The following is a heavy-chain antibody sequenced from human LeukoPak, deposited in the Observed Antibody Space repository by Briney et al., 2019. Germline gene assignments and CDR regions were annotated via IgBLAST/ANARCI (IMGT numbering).Heavy chain of an antibody. Sequence: ASVKVSCKASGYTFTSYDINWVRQATGQGLEWMGWMNPNSGNTGYAQKIQGRVTMTRNTSISTAYMELSSLRSEDTAVYYCARGQVEAVAGTSTDYWGQGTLVTVSS. CDR1: GYTFTSYD. V-gene: IGHV1-8*01. D-gene: IGHD6-19*01. CDR2: MNPNSGNT. CDR3: ARGQVEAVAGTSTDY. J-gene: IGHJ4*02.